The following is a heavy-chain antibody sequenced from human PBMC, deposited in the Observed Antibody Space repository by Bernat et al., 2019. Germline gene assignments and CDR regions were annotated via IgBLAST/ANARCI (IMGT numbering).Heavy chain of an antibody. CDR2: INPSGGST. Sequence: QVQLVQSGAEVKKPGASVKVSCKASGYTFTSYYMHWVRQVPGQGLEWMGIINPSGGSTSYAQKFQGRVTMTRDTSTSTVYMELSSLRSEDTAVYYCASSYCSGGSCYSFAYYYYYGMDVWGQGTTVTVSS. CDR3: ASSYCSGGSCYSFAYYYYYGMDV. CDR1: GYTFTSYY. D-gene: IGHD2-15*01. J-gene: IGHJ6*02. V-gene: IGHV1-46*01.